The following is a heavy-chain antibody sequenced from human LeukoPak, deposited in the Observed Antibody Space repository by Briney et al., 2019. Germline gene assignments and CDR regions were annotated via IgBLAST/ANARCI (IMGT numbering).Heavy chain of an antibody. CDR3: ARSSGGILASGYSSGWYGDYFDY. CDR2: ISHEGSGA. CDR1: GFSFSSYG. Sequence: PGGSLRLSCAASGFSFSSYGMHWVRQAPGKGLEWVAAISHEGSGAYYADSMKGRFTISRDQLKNTLSLQMNSLRAEDTAVYYCARSSGGILASGYSSGWYGDYFDYWGQGTLVTVSS. V-gene: IGHV3-30*03. D-gene: IGHD6-19*01. J-gene: IGHJ4*02.